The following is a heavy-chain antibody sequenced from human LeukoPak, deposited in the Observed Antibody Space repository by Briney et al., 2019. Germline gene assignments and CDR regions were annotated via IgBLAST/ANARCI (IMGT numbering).Heavy chain of an antibody. CDR3: ARESGAGVFDI. Sequence: SETLSLTCTVSGGSISSSSYYWGWIRQPPGKGLEWIGYIYYSGSTNYNPSLKSRVTISADTSKNQFSLKLSSVTAADTAVYYCARESGAGVFDIWGQGTMVTVSS. CDR1: GGSISSSSYY. D-gene: IGHD1-1*01. V-gene: IGHV4-61*01. CDR2: IYYSGST. J-gene: IGHJ3*02.